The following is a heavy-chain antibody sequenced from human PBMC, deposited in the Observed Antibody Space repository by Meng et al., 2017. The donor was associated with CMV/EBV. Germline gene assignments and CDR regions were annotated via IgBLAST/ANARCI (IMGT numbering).Heavy chain of an antibody. CDR1: GFTFSSYW. V-gene: IGHV3-7*01. CDR2: IKQDGSEK. Sequence: CAASGFTFSSYWMSWVRQAPGKGLEWVANIKQDGSEKYYVDSVKGRFTISRDNAKNSLYLQMNSLRAEDTAVYYCASLSIVATNFDYWGQGTLVTVSS. J-gene: IGHJ4*02. D-gene: IGHD5-12*01. CDR3: ASLSIVATNFDY.